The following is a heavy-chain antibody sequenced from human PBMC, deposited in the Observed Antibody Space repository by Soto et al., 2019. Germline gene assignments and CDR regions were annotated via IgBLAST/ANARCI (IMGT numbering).Heavy chain of an antibody. CDR2: ISAYNGNI. V-gene: IGHV1-18*01. CDR3: ASGHDILTGWKFTF. Sequence: QVRLVQSGAEVKKPGASVKVSCKTYGYDFTNYGINWVRQAPGQGLEWMGWISAYNGNIVYAQNFRGRATLTTDTSTGSAYMELRSLRSDDTAVYYCASGHDILTGWKFTFGGQGTLVTVSS. D-gene: IGHD3-9*01. J-gene: IGHJ4*02. CDR1: GYDFTNYG.